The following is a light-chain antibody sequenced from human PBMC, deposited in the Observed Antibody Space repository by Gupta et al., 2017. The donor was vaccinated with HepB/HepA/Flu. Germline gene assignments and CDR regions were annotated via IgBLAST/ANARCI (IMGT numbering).Light chain of an antibody. CDR2: AVS. J-gene: IGKJ2*01. Sequence: DIHMTHAPSSLSASVGDRVTITCLASQSISSYLNWYQQKPGKVPKLPMYAVSSSQSGVPSRYSGSGSGRDMTLTISRMKPKDFATHYSLQSDSTPHTSGQGTKLEIK. CDR3: LQSDSTPHT. V-gene: IGKV1-39*01. CDR1: QSISSY.